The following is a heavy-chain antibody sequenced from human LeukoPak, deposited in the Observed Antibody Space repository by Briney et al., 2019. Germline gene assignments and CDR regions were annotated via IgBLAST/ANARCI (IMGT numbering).Heavy chain of an antibody. CDR2: IKSKTDGGTT. CDR3: TTDRRDYGGNPY. D-gene: IGHD4-23*01. V-gene: IGHV3-15*01. CDR1: GFTFSNAW. Sequence: GGSLRLSCAASGFTFSNAWMSWVRQAPGKGLEWVGRIKSKTDGGTTDYAAPVKGRFTISRDDSKNTLYLQMNSLKTEDTAAYYCTTDRRDYGGNPYWGQGTLVTVSS. J-gene: IGHJ4*02.